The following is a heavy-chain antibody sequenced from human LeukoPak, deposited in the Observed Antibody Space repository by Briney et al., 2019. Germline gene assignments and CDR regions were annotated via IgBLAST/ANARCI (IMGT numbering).Heavy chain of an antibody. D-gene: IGHD6-6*01. CDR3: AREKGVRSIAARPFDY. V-gene: IGHV1-18*04. J-gene: IGHJ4*02. CDR2: INPNSGNT. CDR1: GYTFTGYY. Sequence: ASVKVSCKASGYTFTGYYMHWVRQAPGQGLEWMGWINPNSGNTNYAQKLQGRVTMTTDTSTSTAYMELRSLRSDDTAVYYCAREKGVRSIAARPFDYWGQGTLVTVSS.